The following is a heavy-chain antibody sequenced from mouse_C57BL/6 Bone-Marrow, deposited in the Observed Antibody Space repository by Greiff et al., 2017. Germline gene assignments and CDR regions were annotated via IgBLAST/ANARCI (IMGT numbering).Heavy chain of an antibody. CDR1: GYTFTDYY. CDR2: INPYNGGT. Sequence: EVMLVESGPVLVKPGASVKMSCKASGYTFTDYYMNWVKQSHGKSLEWIGVINPYNGGTSYNQKFKGKATLTVDKSSSTAYMELHSLTSEDSAVYYCARSGTSWEGDYFDYWGQGTTLTVAS. J-gene: IGHJ2*01. D-gene: IGHD1-1*01. CDR3: ARSGTSWEGDYFDY. V-gene: IGHV1-19*01.